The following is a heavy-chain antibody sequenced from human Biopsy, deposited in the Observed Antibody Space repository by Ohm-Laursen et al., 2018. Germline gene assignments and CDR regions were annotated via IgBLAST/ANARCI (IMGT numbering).Heavy chain of an antibody. J-gene: IGHJ6*02. V-gene: IGHV1-69*04. CDR2: IIPILGTV. CDR1: GDTFTTSA. CDR3: ASGDIGGIGLDV. D-gene: IGHD3-10*01. Sequence: VSSVKVSCKASGDTFTTSAISWVRQVPGQGLDWMGRIIPILGTVDYGQNFQGRVTIRADTSTTFLELTSLRYADTAVYYCASGDIGGIGLDVWGLGTTVTVSS.